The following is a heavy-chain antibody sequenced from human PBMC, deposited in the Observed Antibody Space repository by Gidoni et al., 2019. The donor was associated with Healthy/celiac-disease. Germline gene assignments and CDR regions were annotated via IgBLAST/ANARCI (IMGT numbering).Heavy chain of an antibody. D-gene: IGHD2-2*03. CDR1: GGSLSSGGYY. V-gene: IGHV4-31*03. CDR3: AGGYGYCSSTSCLAFDY. CDR2: IYSSGST. J-gene: IGHJ4*02. Sequence: QVQLQESGPGLVKPSQTLSLTCTVSGGSLSSGGYYWSWIRQHPGKGLEWIGYIYSSGSTYYNPSLKSRVTISVDTSKNQFSLKLSSVTAADTAVYYCAGGYGYCSSTSCLAFDYWGQGTLVTVSS.